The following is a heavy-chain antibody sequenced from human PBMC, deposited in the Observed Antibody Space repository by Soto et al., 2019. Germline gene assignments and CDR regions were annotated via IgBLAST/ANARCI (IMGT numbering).Heavy chain of an antibody. J-gene: IGHJ4*02. CDR1: GFTFSSYA. Sequence: PGGSLRLSCAASGFTFSSYAMSWVRQAPGKGLEWVSAISGSGGSTYYADSVKGRSTISRDDSKNTLYLQMNSLRAEDTAVYYCAKVGTPWPRGYYFDYWGQGTLVTVSS. D-gene: IGHD1-1*01. V-gene: IGHV3-23*01. CDR3: AKVGTPWPRGYYFDY. CDR2: ISGSGGST.